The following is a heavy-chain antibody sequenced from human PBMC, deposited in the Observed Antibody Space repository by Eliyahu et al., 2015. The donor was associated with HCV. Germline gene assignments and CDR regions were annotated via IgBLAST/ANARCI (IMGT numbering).Heavy chain of an antibody. D-gene: IGHD2-15*01. Sequence: QITLKESGPTLVKPTQTLTLTCTFSGFSXRSXXMXVGWIRXPPGKALEWLALIYWDDDERYSPSLKSRLTIRKDTSKNQVVLTMTNMDPADTATYYCAHENRGTTPLDHWGQGNLVTVSS. V-gene: IGHV2-5*02. CDR3: AHENRGTTPLDH. CDR1: GFSXRSXXMX. J-gene: IGHJ4*02. CDR2: IYWDDDE.